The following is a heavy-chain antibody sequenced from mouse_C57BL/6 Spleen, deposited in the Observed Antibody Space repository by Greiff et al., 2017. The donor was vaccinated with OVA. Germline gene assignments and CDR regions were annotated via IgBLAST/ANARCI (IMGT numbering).Heavy chain of an antibody. CDR2: IYPSDSET. J-gene: IGHJ3*01. D-gene: IGHD2-2*01. CDR3: VSAMVTTGGAY. CDR1: GYTFTSYW. Sequence: QVHVKQPGAELVRPGSSVKLSCKASGYTFTSYWMDWVKQRPGQGLEWIGNIYPSDSETHYNQKFTDQATLTVDKSSSTAYMQLSSLTSEDSAVYYCVSAMVTTGGAYWGQGTLVTVSA. V-gene: IGHV1-61*01.